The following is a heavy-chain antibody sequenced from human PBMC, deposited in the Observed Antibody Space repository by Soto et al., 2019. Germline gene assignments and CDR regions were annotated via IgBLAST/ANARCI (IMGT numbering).Heavy chain of an antibody. D-gene: IGHD2-21*02. Sequence: QVRLQESGPGLVKPSETLSLTCTVSGGSISSYYWSWIRQPPGKGLEWIGHMYNTGSTIYNPSLKRRVPISVDPSKKQFSLKLNSVTAADTAVYYCARDLWGYCGADCYPLDVWGQGATVTVSS. CDR2: MYNTGST. CDR3: ARDLWGYCGADCYPLDV. J-gene: IGHJ6*02. CDR1: GGSISSYY. V-gene: IGHV4-59*01.